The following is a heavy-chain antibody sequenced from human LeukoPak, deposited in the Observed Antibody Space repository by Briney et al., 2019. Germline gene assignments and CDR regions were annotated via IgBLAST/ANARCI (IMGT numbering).Heavy chain of an antibody. V-gene: IGHV3-23*01. J-gene: IGHJ4*02. CDR3: ANGELLWFGEPRFDY. CDR2: ISGSGGST. CDR1: GFTFSSYG. Sequence: PGGTLRLSCAASGFTFSSYGMSWVRQAPGKGLEWVSAISGSGGSTYYADSVKGRFTISRDNSKNTLYLQMNSLRAEDTAVYYCANGELLWFGEPRFDYWGQGTLVTVSS. D-gene: IGHD3-10*01.